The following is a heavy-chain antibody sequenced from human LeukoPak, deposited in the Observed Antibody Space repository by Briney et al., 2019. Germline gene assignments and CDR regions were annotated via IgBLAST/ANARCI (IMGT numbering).Heavy chain of an antibody. V-gene: IGHV4-34*01. D-gene: IGHD3-10*01. CDR3: ARRLLLWFGESLNWFDP. CDR2: INHSGST. Sequence: PSETLSLTCAVYGGSFSGYYWNWIRQPPGKGLEWIGEINHSGSTKYNPSLKSRVTISVDTSKNQLSLKLSSVTAADTAVYYCARRLLLWFGESLNWFDPWGQGTLVTVSS. J-gene: IGHJ5*02. CDR1: GGSFSGYY.